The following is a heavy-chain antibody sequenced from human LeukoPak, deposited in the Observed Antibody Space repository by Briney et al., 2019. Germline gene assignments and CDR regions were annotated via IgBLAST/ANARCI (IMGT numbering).Heavy chain of an antibody. CDR1: GYTFTSYD. V-gene: IGHV1-8*01. CDR2: MNPNSGNT. CDR3: ARGSLYYDSSPSYGMDV. D-gene: IGHD3-22*01. Sequence: ASVKVSCKASGYTFTSYDINWVRQATGQGLEWMGWMNPNSGNTGYAQKFQGRVTMTRNTSISTAYMELSSLRSEDTAAYYCARGSLYYDSSPSYGMDVWGQGTTVTVSS. J-gene: IGHJ6*02.